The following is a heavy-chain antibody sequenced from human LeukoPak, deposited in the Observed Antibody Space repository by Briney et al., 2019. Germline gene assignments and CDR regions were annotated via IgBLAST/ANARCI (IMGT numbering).Heavy chain of an antibody. Sequence: SETLSLTCTVSGGSISGSSYYGGGLRQPPGKGLEWIGSIYYSWSTYYNPSLKSRVTISVDTSKNQFSLKLSSVTAADTAVYYCARARYSSSWYPKSNNWFDPWGQGTLVTVSS. V-gene: IGHV4-39*07. CDR1: GGSISGSSYY. J-gene: IGHJ5*02. CDR2: IYYSWST. D-gene: IGHD6-13*01. CDR3: ARARYSSSWYPKSNNWFDP.